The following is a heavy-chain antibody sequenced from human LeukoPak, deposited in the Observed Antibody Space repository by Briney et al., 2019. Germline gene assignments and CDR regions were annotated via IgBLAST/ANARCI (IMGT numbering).Heavy chain of an antibody. CDR1: GFTFSTYD. CDR3: ARGEDGDYYFQH. D-gene: IGHD4-17*01. Sequence: GSLRLSCAASGFTFSTYDMNWVRQPPGKGLEWIGEINHSGSSNYNPSLKSRVTISVDTSKNQFSLKLSSVTAADTAVYYCARGEDGDYYFQHWGQGTLVTVSS. CDR2: INHSGSS. V-gene: IGHV4-34*01. J-gene: IGHJ1*01.